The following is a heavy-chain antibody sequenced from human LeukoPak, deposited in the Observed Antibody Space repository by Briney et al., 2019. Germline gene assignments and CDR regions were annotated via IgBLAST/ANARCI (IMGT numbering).Heavy chain of an antibody. J-gene: IGHJ4*02. CDR3: ARGPLPFDY. V-gene: IGHV4-38-2*02. Sequence: SETLSLTCTVSGYSIRNGYNWGWIRLSPGKGLEWLGSIYQSGSTYDSPSLKSRVTLSIDTSKNQFSLKLRGVTAADSALYFCARGPLPFDYWGQGTLVTVSS. CDR2: IYQSGST. D-gene: IGHD2-15*01. CDR1: GYSIRNGYN.